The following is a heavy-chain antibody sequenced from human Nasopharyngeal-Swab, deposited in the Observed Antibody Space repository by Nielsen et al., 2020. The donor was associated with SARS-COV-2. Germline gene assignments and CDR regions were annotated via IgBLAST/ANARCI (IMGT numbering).Heavy chain of an antibody. D-gene: IGHD3-10*01. V-gene: IGHV1-69*01. Sequence: WVRQAPGQGLEWMGGIIPIFGTAKYAQKFQGRVTITADESTSTAYMELSSLRSEDTAVYYCAKGNVTLIRGAIENYYYYGMDVWGQGTTVTVSS. CDR2: IIPIFGTA. CDR3: AKGNVTLIRGAIENYYYYGMDV. J-gene: IGHJ6*02.